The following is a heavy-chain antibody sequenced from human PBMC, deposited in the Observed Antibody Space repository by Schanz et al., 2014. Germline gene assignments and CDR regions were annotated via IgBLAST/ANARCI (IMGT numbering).Heavy chain of an antibody. J-gene: IGHJ4*02. CDR1: GYDFHIYA. CDR2: MNPDSGNT. V-gene: IGHV1-8*02. Sequence: QVQLVQPGPEVKKPGASVTVSCKASGYDFHIYAYSWVRQAPGQGLEWMGWMNPDSGNTGYAQKFQGRVTMTRNTSISTAYMELSSLRSEDTAVYYCARGRTFDYWGQGTLVTVSS. CDR3: ARGRTFDY.